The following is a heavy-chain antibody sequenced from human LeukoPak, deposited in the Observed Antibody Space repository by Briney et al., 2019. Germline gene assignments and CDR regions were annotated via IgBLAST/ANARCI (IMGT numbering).Heavy chain of an antibody. CDR2: ISGSGGST. V-gene: IGHV3-23*01. D-gene: IGHD3-10*01. CDR3: ANGEFPAYFDY. J-gene: IGHJ4*02. Sequence: GGSLRLSCAASGFTFSNYAMSWVRQAPGKGLEWVSAISGSGGSTYYADSVKGRFTISRDNSKNTLYLQMNSLRAEDTAVYYCANGEFPAYFDYWGQGTLVTVSS. CDR1: GFTFSNYA.